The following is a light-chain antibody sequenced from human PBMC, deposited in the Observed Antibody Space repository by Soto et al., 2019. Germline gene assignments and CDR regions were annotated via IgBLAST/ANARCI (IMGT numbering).Light chain of an antibody. J-gene: IGKJ5*01. Sequence: DIQLTQSPSSLSASVGDRVTITCRASQSISSYLNWYQQKPGKAPKLLIYAASSLQSGVPSRFSGSGSGTDFTLTISSRQPEDFAVYYCQQYYNWPPITFGHGTRLEIK. V-gene: IGKV1-39*01. CDR1: QSISSY. CDR2: AAS. CDR3: QQYYNWPPIT.